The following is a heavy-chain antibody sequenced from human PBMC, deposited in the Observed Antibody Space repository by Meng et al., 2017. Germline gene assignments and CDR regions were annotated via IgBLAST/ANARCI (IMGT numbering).Heavy chain of an antibody. Sequence: ASAMVFCKASGYTFISYGISCMLHPPGQGLEWMGWISAYNGNTNYAQKLQGRVNMTTDTSTSTTYMEQMSQRSDDTTVYYCAGGSSQTTQYYWGSSGDYHIWGQGTMVTVSS. CDR1: GYTFISYG. V-gene: IGHV1-18*01. CDR3: AGGSSQTTQYYWGSSGDYHI. CDR2: ISAYNGNT. J-gene: IGHJ3*02. D-gene: IGHD3-22*01.